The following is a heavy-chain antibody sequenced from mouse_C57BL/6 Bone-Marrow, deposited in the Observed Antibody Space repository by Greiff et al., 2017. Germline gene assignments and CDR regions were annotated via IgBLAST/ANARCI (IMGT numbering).Heavy chain of an antibody. CDR1: GFNIKDDY. CDR2: IDPENGDT. J-gene: IGHJ3*01. Sequence: DVKLVESGAEFVRPGASVKLSCTASGFNIKDDYMHWVKQRPEQGLEWIGWIDPENGDTEYASKFQGKATITVDTSSNTAYLQLSSLTSEDTAVYYCTRIAYWGQGTLVTVSA. CDR3: TRIAY. V-gene: IGHV14-4*01.